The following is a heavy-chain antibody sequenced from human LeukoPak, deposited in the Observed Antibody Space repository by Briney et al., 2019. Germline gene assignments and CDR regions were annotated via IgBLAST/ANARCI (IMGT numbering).Heavy chain of an antibody. CDR3: ARDLPPNKYYYDSSGYGDTTSNGWFDY. J-gene: IGHJ4*02. D-gene: IGHD3-22*01. V-gene: IGHV3-30-3*01. Sequence: GGSLRLSCAASGFTFSSYAMHWVRQAPGKGLEWVAVISYDGSNKYYADSVKGRFTISRDNSKNTLYLQMNSLRAEDTAVYYCARDLPPNKYYYDSSGYGDTTSNGWFDYWGQGTLVTVSS. CDR1: GFTFSSYA. CDR2: ISYDGSNK.